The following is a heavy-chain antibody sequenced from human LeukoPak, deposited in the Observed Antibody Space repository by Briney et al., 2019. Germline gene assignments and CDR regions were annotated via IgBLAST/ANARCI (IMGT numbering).Heavy chain of an antibody. CDR1: GGSFSGYY. CDR2: INHSGST. CDR3: ARRPYSSGWDY. D-gene: IGHD6-19*01. Sequence: SETLSLTCAVYGGSFSGYYWSWIRQPPGKGLEWIGEINHSGSTNYNPSLKSRVTISVDTSKNQFSLKLSSVTPADTAVYYCARRPYSSGWDYWGQGTLVTVSS. V-gene: IGHV4-34*01. J-gene: IGHJ4*02.